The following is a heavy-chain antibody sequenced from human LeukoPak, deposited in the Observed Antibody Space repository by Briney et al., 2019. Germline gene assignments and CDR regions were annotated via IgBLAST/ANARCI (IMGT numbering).Heavy chain of an antibody. D-gene: IGHD6-13*01. CDR1: GYTFTSYG. CDR2: IIPIFGTA. V-gene: IGHV1-69*05. CDR3: ARDIAAAGTWGIDY. J-gene: IGHJ4*02. Sequence: ASVKVSCKASGYTFTSYGISWVRQAPGQGLEWMGGIIPIFGTANYAQKFQGRVTITTDESTSTAYMELSSLRSEDTAVYYCARDIAAAGTWGIDYWGQGTLVTVSS.